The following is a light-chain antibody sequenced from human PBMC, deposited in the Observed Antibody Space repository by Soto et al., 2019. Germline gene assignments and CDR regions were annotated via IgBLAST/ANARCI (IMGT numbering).Light chain of an antibody. J-gene: IGKJ3*01. CDR1: QSISSW. Sequence: DIQMTQSPSTLSASVGGRVTITCRASQSISSWLAWYQQKPGKAPKLLIYDASSLESGVPSRFSGSGSGTEFTLTISSLQPDDFATYYCQQYNSYGITFGPGTKVDIK. V-gene: IGKV1-5*01. CDR2: DAS. CDR3: QQYNSYGIT.